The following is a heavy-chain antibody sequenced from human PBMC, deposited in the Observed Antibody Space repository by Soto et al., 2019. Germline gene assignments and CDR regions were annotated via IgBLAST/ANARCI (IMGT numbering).Heavy chain of an antibody. D-gene: IGHD3-10*01. J-gene: IGHJ4*02. V-gene: IGHV1-18*01. CDR1: GYTFTSYG. Sequence: QVQLVQSGAEVKKPGASVKVSCKASGYTFTSYGISWVRQAPGQGLEWMGWISAYNGNTNYAQKLQGRVTMTTDTSTRTAYMELRSLRSDDTAVYHWARVYRITMVRGELSEYWGQGTLVTVSS. CDR2: ISAYNGNT. CDR3: ARVYRITMVRGELSEY.